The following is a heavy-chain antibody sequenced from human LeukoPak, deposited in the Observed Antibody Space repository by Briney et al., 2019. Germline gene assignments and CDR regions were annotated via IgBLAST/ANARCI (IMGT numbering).Heavy chain of an antibody. CDR1: GGSISSSSYY. Sequence: SSETLSLTCTVSGGSISSSSYYWGWIRQPPGKGLDWIGSIYYSGNTYYNPSLKSRVTISVDTSKNQFSLKLSSVTAADTAVYYCAREALREIWSGYPGFGPDYYGMDVWGQGTTVTVSS. CDR3: AREALREIWSGYPGFGPDYYGMDV. V-gene: IGHV4-39*07. CDR2: IYYSGNT. J-gene: IGHJ6*02. D-gene: IGHD3-3*01.